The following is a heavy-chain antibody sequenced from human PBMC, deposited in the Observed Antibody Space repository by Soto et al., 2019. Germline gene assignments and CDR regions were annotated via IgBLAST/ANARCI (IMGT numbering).Heavy chain of an antibody. CDR3: ARASGEFGESTYYYCGMDV. J-gene: IGHJ6*02. CDR2: IYYTGSA. CDR1: GGSINSGGYY. D-gene: IGHD3-10*01. Sequence: SETLSLTCTVSGGSINSGGYYWSWIRQHPGKGLEWIGYIYYTGSAYYNPSLKSRLTILVDTSKNQFSLMLSSVTAADTAVYYCARASGEFGESTYYYCGMDVWGQGTTVTVSS. V-gene: IGHV4-31*03.